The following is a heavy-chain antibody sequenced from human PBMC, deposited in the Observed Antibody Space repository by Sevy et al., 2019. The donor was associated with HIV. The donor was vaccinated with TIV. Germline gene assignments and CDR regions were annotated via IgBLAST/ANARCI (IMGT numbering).Heavy chain of an antibody. J-gene: IGHJ4*02. V-gene: IGHV3-30*03. CDR3: VRETGGSGSAGFFGD. CDR2: ISVDGTNK. Sequence: GGSLRLSCAASGFTVTNYVIHWVRQAPGKGLEWVALISVDGTNKQYADSVKGRFTISRGDPKNTVYVEMTSLTVEDTALYYCVRETGGSGSAGFFGDWGQGTLVTVSS. CDR1: GFTVTNYV. D-gene: IGHD3-22*01.